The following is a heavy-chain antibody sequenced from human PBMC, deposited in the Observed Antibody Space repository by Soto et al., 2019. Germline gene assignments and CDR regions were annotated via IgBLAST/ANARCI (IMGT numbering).Heavy chain of an antibody. CDR3: ARGEDPFFYYGLDV. V-gene: IGHV4-59*01. CDR2: IYDTGISGYTPST. Sequence: QVQLQKSGPRLVKPSATLSLTCTVSGGSITSSYWSWIRRPPGKGLEWIAYIYDTGISGYTPSTSYNPSLKSRVTMSVDTSKSQFSLKLTSVTAADTAVSYCARGEDPFFYYGLDVCGQGITVTVSS. CDR1: GGSITSSY. J-gene: IGHJ6*02.